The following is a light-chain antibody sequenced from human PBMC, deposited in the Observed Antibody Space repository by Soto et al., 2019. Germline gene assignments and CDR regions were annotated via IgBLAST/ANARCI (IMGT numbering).Light chain of an antibody. V-gene: IGKV1-5*03. Sequence: DIQMTQSPSTLSASVGDRVTITCRASQSISSWLAWYQQKPGKAPKLLIYKASSLESGVPSRFSGSGSGTEFTLTISSLQPEDFATYYCQQYDTHMYTFXQGTKVDIK. J-gene: IGKJ2*01. CDR2: KAS. CDR3: QQYDTHMYT. CDR1: QSISSW.